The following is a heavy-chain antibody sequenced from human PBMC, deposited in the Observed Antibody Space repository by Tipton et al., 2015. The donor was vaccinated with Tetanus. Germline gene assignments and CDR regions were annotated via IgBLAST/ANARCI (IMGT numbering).Heavy chain of an antibody. D-gene: IGHD6-13*01. V-gene: IGHV4-4*07. CDR2: IYTSGST. CDR1: GDSISSFY. CDR3: ARGWGSSWYYFDY. Sequence: TLSLTCSVSGDSISSFYWSWIRQPAGKGLEWIGRIYTSGSTNYNPSLKSRVTMSVDTSKRQFSLKLNSVTAADTAVYYCARGWGSSWYYFDYWGQGSLVIVSS. J-gene: IGHJ4*02.